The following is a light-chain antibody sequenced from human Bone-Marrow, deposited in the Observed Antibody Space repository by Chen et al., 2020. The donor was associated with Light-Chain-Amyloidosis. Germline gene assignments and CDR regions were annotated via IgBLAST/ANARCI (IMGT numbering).Light chain of an antibody. V-gene: IGLV3-21*02. CDR1: NIGSTS. CDR2: DDS. CDR3: QVWDRSSDRPV. J-gene: IGLJ3*02. Sequence: SYVLTQPSSVLVAPGQTATIACGGNNIGSTSVHWYQQTPDQVPLLVVYDDSDRPSGIPERLSGSNSGNTATLTISRVEAGDEADYYCQVWDRSSDRPVFGGGTKLTVL.